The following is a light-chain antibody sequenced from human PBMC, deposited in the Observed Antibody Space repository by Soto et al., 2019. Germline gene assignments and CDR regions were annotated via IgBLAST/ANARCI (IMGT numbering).Light chain of an antibody. V-gene: IGLV2-14*03. CDR3: SSYAATNTVL. Sequence: QSALAQPASVSGSPGQSITISCTGTSSDIGAFNYVSWYQQHPGDAPKLLIFDVSDRPSGISVRFSASKSGNTASLTISGLPTEEEANYFCSSYAATNTVLFGGGTKLTVL. J-gene: IGLJ2*01. CDR1: SSDIGAFNY. CDR2: DVS.